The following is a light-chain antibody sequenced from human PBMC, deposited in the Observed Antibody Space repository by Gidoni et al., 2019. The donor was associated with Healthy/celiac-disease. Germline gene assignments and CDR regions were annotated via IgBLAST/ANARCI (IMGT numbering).Light chain of an antibody. CDR3: QQYDNWPET. V-gene: IGKV3-15*01. CDR1: QSVSSN. CDR2: ASS. J-gene: IGKJ1*01. Sequence: EIVMTQSPATLSVSPGERATLSCRASQSVSSNLAWYQQKPGQAPRLLIYASSTRATDIPARFSGGGSGTEFTLTISSLQSEDFALYYCQQYDNWPETFGQGTKVEIK.